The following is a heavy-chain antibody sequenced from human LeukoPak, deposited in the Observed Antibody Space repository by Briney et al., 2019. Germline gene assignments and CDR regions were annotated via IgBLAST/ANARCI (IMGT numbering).Heavy chain of an antibody. CDR3: AKDWGYCSSTSCYAGYDAFDI. D-gene: IGHD2-2*01. J-gene: IGHJ3*02. CDR2: ISYDGSNK. CDR1: GFTFSTYT. V-gene: IGHV3-30*04. Sequence: GGSLRLSCAASGFTFSTYTMHWVRQAPGRGLEWVALISYDGSNKYYADSVKGRFTISRDNSKNTLYLQINSLRAEDTAVYYCAKDWGYCSSTSCYAGYDAFDIWGQGTMVTVSS.